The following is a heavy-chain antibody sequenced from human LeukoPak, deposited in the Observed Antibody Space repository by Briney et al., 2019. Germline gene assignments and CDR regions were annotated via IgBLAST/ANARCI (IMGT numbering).Heavy chain of an antibody. J-gene: IGHJ6*02. CDR2: IKQDGSEK. V-gene: IGHV3-7*03. D-gene: IGHD2-2*01. CDR3: ASQYQSYYYGMDV. Sequence: PGGSLRLSCAASGFTFSSYWMSWVRQAPGKGLEWVANIKQDGSEKYYVDSVKGRFTISRDNAKSSLYLQMSSLRAEDTAVYYCASQYQSYYYGMDVWGQGTTVTVSS. CDR1: GFTFSSYW.